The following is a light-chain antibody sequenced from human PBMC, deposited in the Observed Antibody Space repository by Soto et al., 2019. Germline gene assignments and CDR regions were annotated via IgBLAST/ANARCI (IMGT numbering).Light chain of an antibody. V-gene: IGKV3-15*01. CDR2: GAS. CDR3: QSYNDWPFT. J-gene: IGKJ2*01. CDR1: ESLSTD. Sequence: EIVMPQSPDPLSLSPGERVTLSCRASESLSTDVAWYQQKPGQAPRLLIYGASTKATGIPARFSGSGAATDFTLTISSLQSEDFAVYYCQSYNDWPFTFGQGTKLEI.